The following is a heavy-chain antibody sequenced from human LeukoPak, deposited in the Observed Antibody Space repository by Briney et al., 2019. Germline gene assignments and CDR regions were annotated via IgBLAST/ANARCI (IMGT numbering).Heavy chain of an antibody. J-gene: IGHJ3*02. CDR2: INAGNGNT. CDR3: ARDHGITMIVAFDI. CDR1: GYTFTSYA. Sequence: ASVKVSCKAPGYTFTSYAMHWVRQAPGQRLEWMGWINAGNGNTKYSQKFQGRVTITRDTSASTAYMKLSSLRSEDTAVYYCARDHGITMIVAFDIWGQGTMVTVSS. D-gene: IGHD3-22*01. V-gene: IGHV1-3*01.